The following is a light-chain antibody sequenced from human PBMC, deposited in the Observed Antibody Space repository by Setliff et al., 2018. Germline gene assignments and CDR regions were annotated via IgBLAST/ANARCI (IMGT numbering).Light chain of an antibody. V-gene: IGLV2-14*01. CDR1: SSDVGSYDF. CDR3: SAYTSSSTYV. J-gene: IGLJ1*01. CDR2: DVS. Sequence: QSALTQPASVAGYPGQSITISCSGTSSDVGSYDFVSWYQQYPGKAPKLIIYDVSSRPSGVSRRFSGSKAGNTASLTISGLQAEDAADYYCSAYTSSSTYVFGIGTKVTVL.